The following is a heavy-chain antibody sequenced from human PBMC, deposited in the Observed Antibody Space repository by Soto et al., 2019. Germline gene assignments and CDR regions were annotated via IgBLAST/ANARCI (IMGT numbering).Heavy chain of an antibody. V-gene: IGHV1-69*01. CDR1: GGTFSSYA. CDR2: IIPIFGTA. D-gene: IGHD6-19*01. Sequence: QVQLVQSGAEVKKPGSSVKVSCKASGGTFSSYAISWVRQAPGQGLEWMGGIIPIFGTANYAQKFQGRVTITADESTSTAYMELSSLRSEDTAVYYCASRGGGWYSGDYYYGMDVWGQGTTVTVSS. CDR3: ASRGGGWYSGDYYYGMDV. J-gene: IGHJ6*02.